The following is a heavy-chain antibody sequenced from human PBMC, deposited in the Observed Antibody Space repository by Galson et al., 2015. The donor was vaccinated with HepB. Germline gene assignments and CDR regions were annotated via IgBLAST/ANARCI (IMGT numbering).Heavy chain of an antibody. CDR2: IYYSGST. CDR3: ARVGATDDNWFDP. CDR1: GGSVSSGSYY. D-gene: IGHD1-26*01. Sequence: QVQLQESGPGLVKPSETLSLTCTVSGGSVSSGSYYWSWIRQPPGKGLEWIGYIYYSGSTNYNPSLKSRVTISVDTSKNQFSLKLSSVTAADTAVYYCARVGATDDNWFDPWGQGTLVTVSS. V-gene: IGHV4-61*01. J-gene: IGHJ5*02.